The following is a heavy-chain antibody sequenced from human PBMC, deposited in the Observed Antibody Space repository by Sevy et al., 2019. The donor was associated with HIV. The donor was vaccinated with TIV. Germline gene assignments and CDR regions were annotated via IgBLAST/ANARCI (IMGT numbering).Heavy chain of an antibody. D-gene: IGHD6-6*01. J-gene: IGHJ4*02. CDR3: AKDQEYSSSRAYYFDY. Sequence: GGSLRLSCAASGFTFSSYGMHWVRQAPGKGLEWVAVISYDGSNKYYADFVKGLFTISRDNSKNTLYLKMNSLRAEDTAVYYCAKDQEYSSSRAYYFDYWGQGTLVTVSS. V-gene: IGHV3-30*18. CDR2: ISYDGSNK. CDR1: GFTFSSYG.